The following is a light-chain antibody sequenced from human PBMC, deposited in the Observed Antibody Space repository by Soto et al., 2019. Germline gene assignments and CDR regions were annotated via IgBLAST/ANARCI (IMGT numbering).Light chain of an antibody. CDR1: QSVSSSN. CDR2: GAS. CDR3: QQYNSWPPIT. V-gene: IGKV3-15*01. Sequence: DIVLTQSPGTLSLSPGERATLSCRASQSVSSSNLAWYQQRPGQAPRLVIYGASTRATGIPDRFSGGGSGTEFTLTISSLQSEDFAVYYCQQYNSWPPITFGQGTRLEIK. J-gene: IGKJ5*01.